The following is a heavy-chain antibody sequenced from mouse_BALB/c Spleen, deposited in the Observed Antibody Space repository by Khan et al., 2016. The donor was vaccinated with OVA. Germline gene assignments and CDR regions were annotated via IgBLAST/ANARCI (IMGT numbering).Heavy chain of an antibody. J-gene: IGHJ4*01. CDR3: ARSYGSWTMDY. Sequence: EVQLVESGPSLVKPSQTLSLTCSVTGDSITSGFWNWIRKFPGNKFEYMGYVTYSGNTYYNPSLKSRISITRVTSKSQYYLQLNSVTTEDTATYFCARSYGSWTMDYWGQGTSVTVSS. CDR2: VTYSGNT. CDR1: GDSITSGF. V-gene: IGHV3-8*02. D-gene: IGHD1-1*01.